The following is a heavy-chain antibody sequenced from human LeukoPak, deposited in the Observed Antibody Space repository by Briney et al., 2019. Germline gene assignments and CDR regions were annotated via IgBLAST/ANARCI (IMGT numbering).Heavy chain of an antibody. CDR3: ARGVLRYSTYYFDY. CDR1: GGSISSYY. Sequence: PSETLSLTCTVSGGSISSYYWSWIRQPPGKGLEWIGYIYYSGSTNYNPSLKSRVTISVDTSKNQFSLKLSSVTAADTAVYYCARGVLRYSTYYFDYWGQGTLVTVSS. CDR2: IYYSGST. J-gene: IGHJ4*02. D-gene: IGHD3-9*01. V-gene: IGHV4-59*01.